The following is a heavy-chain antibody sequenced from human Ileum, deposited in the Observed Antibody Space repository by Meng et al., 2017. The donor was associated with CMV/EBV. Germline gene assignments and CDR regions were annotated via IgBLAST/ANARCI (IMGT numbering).Heavy chain of an antibody. J-gene: IGHJ6*02. Sequence: GGSLRLSCAASGFTFSSYSMNWVRQAPGKGLEWVSSISSSSSYIYYADSVKGRFTIPRDNAKNSLYLQMNSLRAEDTAVYYCARNPDYCSSTSCYVWYYGMAVWGQGTTVTVSS. CDR3: ARNPDYCSSTSCYVWYYGMAV. V-gene: IGHV3-21*01. CDR1: GFTFSSYS. CDR2: ISSSSSYI. D-gene: IGHD2-2*01.